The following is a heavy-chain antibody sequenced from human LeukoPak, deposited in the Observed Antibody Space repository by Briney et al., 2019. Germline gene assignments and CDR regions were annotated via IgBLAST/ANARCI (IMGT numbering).Heavy chain of an antibody. D-gene: IGHD1-26*01. Sequence: GGSLRLSCAASGFTLSSYEMNWVRQAPGKGLEWVSYISSSGSTIYYADSVKGRITISRDNAKNRLYLQMTSLRAGDTAVYYCARGGGATGYWGQGTLVTVSS. CDR2: ISSSGSTI. J-gene: IGHJ4*02. V-gene: IGHV3-48*03. CDR1: GFTLSSYE. CDR3: ARGGGATGY.